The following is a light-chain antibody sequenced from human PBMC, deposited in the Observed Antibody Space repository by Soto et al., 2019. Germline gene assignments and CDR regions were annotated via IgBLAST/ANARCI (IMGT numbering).Light chain of an antibody. Sequence: QSALTQPPSASGSPGQSVTISCIGTSSDVGGYNYVSWYQQHPGKAPKLMIYEVSKRPSGVPDRFSGSKSGNTASLTVSGLQAEDEADYYCCSYAASNNLGVFGGWTKLTVL. CDR1: SSDVGGYNY. CDR2: EVS. CDR3: CSYAASNNLGV. J-gene: IGLJ2*01. V-gene: IGLV2-8*01.